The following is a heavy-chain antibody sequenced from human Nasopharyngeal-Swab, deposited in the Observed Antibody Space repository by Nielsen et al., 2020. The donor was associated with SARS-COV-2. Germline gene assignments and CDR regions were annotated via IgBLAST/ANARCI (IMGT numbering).Heavy chain of an antibody. CDR2: ISVSGDYT. Sequence: GESLKISCAASGFTFSTYAMTWVRQTPGRGLEWVSTISVSGDYTYYADSAKGRFSISRDNSKSTLYLQMNSLRAEDTAVYYCAKVLAAAVAYYYGMDVWGQGTTVTVSS. V-gene: IGHV3-23*01. CDR3: AKVLAAAVAYYYGMDV. J-gene: IGHJ6*02. CDR1: GFTFSTYA. D-gene: IGHD6-13*01.